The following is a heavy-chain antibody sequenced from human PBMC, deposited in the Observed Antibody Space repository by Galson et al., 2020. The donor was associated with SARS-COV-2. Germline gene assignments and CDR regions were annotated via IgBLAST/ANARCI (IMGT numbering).Heavy chain of an antibody. CDR2: IYYSGST. CDR3: ARGVVVVPVKH. CDR1: GGSISSSSYY. Sequence: SETLSLTCTVSGGSISSSSYYWGWIRQPPGKGLEWIGSIYYSGSTYYNPSLKSRVTISVDTSKNQFALTLSSVTAADTAVYYCARGVVVVPVKHWGQGTLVTVSS. J-gene: IGHJ4*02. D-gene: IGHD2-2*01. V-gene: IGHV4-39*06.